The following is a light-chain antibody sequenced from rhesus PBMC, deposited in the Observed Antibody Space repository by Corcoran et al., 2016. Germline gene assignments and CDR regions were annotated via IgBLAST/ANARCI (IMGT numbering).Light chain of an antibody. CDR3: QQRKSYPPT. J-gene: IGKJ1*01. V-gene: IGKV1-33*01. CDR2: TAS. CDR1: QGISHT. Sequence: DIQMTQSPSSLSAPVGDKVTITFRASQGISHTLSWYQQKQGKAPNLLIYTASTLQSGGPSRFSGSGSGTDFTLAMSSLQPAEFDVYYCQQRKSYPPTFGQGTKVEIK.